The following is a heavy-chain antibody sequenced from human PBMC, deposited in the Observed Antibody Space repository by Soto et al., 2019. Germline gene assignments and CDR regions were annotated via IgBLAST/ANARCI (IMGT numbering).Heavy chain of an antibody. D-gene: IGHD2-15*01. CDR3: ARDIVVYGMDV. V-gene: IGHV4-4*07. J-gene: IGHJ6*02. CDR2: IFTSGST. Sequence: LSLTCTVSGGSISSYYWSWIRQPAGKGLEWIGRIFTSGSTNYNPSLRSRVTMSVDTSKNQFSLKLSSVTAADTAMYYCARDIVVYGMDVWGQGTTVTVSS. CDR1: GGSISSYY.